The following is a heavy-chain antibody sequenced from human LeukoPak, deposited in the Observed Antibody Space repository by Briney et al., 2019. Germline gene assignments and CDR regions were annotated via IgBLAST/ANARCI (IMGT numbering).Heavy chain of an antibody. D-gene: IGHD1-7*01. CDR3: ARVVTGTRPFDY. CDR2: INGDGSST. CDR1: GFTFSTYW. V-gene: IGHV3-74*01. Sequence: GGSLRLSCVASGFTFSTYWMHWVRQAPGKGLLWVSRINGDGSSTNYADSVKGRFTISRDNAKNSLYLQMNSLRAEDTAVYYCARVVTGTRPFDYWGQGTLVTVSS. J-gene: IGHJ4*02.